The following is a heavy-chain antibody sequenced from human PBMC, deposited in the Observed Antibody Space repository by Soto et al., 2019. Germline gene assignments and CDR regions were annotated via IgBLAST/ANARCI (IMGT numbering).Heavy chain of an antibody. CDR2: INQSGSS. D-gene: IGHD3-10*01. CDR3: ARGYYYASGSSFPY. Sequence: SENLSLTCAVYGGSFTNYHWSWIRQPPGKGLEWIGEINQSGSSNYNPSLKSRVTISVDTSKNQFSLKLSSVTAADTAVYYCARGYYYASGSSFPYWGQGTLVTVSS. J-gene: IGHJ4*02. V-gene: IGHV4-34*01. CDR1: GGSFTNYH.